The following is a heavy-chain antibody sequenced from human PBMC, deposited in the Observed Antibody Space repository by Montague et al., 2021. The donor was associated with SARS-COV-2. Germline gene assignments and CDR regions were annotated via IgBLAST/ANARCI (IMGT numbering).Heavy chain of an antibody. CDR3: ARDFDTAMKWCFDS. V-gene: IGHV3-21*01. Sequence: SLRLSCAASGFTFSNYNMNWVRQAPGRGLEWVSSISSSSSYIYYADSVKGRFTTSRDNAKNSLYLQMNSLRAEDTAVYYCARDFDTAMKWCFDSWGQGILVTVSS. D-gene: IGHD5-18*01. J-gene: IGHJ4*02. CDR2: ISSSSSYI. CDR1: GFTFSNYN.